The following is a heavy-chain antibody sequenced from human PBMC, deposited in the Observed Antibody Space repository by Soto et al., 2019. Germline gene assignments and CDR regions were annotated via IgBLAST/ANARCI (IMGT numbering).Heavy chain of an antibody. Sequence: QVQLVQSGAEVKKPGASVKVSCKASGYTFTSYDINWVRQATGQGLEWMGWMNPNSGNTGYAQKFQGRVTMTRNTSISTAYMELSSLRSEYTAVYYCARGPRGMITFGGVIPQDYWGQGTLVTVSS. D-gene: IGHD3-16*02. J-gene: IGHJ4*02. CDR3: ARGPRGMITFGGVIPQDY. CDR2: MNPNSGNT. V-gene: IGHV1-8*01. CDR1: GYTFTSYD.